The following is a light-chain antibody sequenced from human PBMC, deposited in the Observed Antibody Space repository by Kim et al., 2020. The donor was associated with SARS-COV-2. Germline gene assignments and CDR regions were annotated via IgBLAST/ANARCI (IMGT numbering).Light chain of an antibody. CDR1: SSDVGGYNY. V-gene: IGLV2-14*01. J-gene: IGLJ3*02. Sequence: QSALTQPASVSGSPGQSITISCTGTSSDVGGYNYVSWYQQHPGKAPKLMIYEVSNRPSGVSNRFSGSKSGNTASLTISGLQAVDEADYYCSSYTSNSSLVFGGGTKLTVL. CDR2: EVS. CDR3: SSYTSNSSLV.